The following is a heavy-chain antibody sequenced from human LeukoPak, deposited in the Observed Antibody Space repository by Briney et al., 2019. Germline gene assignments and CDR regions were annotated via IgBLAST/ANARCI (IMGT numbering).Heavy chain of an antibody. CDR2: IWYDGINK. CDR1: GFTFNSYG. D-gene: IGHD3-10*01. J-gene: IGHJ4*02. V-gene: IGHV3-33*01. CDR3: ARETGFGEGRAFEY. Sequence: GGSLRLSCAASGFTFNSYGMHWVRQAPGKGLEWVALIWYDGINKHYGDFVKGRFTVSRDNSKNTLYLQMNSLRVEDTAVYYCARETGFGEGRAFEYWGQGTLVTVSS.